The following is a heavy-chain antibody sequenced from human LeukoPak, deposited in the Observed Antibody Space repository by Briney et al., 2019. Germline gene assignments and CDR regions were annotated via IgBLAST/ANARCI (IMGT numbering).Heavy chain of an antibody. CDR1: GYSISSGYY. D-gene: IGHD5-18*01. V-gene: IGHV4-38-2*02. Sequence: PSETLSLTCTVSGYSISSGYYWGWIRQPPGKGLEWIGSIYHSGSTYYNPSLKSRVTISVDTSENQFSLKLSSVTAADTAVYYCASIGGYSYGDEGNYFDYWGQGTLVTVSS. CDR2: IYHSGST. CDR3: ASIGGYSYGDEGNYFDY. J-gene: IGHJ4*02.